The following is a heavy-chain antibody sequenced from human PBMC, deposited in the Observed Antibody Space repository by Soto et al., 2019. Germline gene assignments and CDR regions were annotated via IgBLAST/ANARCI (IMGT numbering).Heavy chain of an antibody. CDR2: ISWDGGST. J-gene: IGHJ4*02. CDR1: GFTFDDYT. CDR3: AKDRSSTSCYAFDY. Sequence: GGSLRLSCAASGFTFDDYTMHWVRQAPGKGLEWVSLISWDGGSTYYADSVKGRFTISRDNSKNSLYLQMNSLRTEDTALYYCAKDRSSTSCYAFDYWGQGTLVTVSS. D-gene: IGHD2-2*01. V-gene: IGHV3-43*01.